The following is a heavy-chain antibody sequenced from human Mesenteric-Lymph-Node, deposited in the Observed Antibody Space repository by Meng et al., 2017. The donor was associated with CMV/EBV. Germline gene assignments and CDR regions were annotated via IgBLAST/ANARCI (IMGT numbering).Heavy chain of an antibody. CDR2: INWNSGDI. Sequence: GGSLRLSCAASGFRFEGHGMHWVRQAPGKSLEWLSGINWNSGDIGYADSVKGRFTISRDNAKNSLYLQMNSLRAEDTAFYYCAKDMGSTGRGAMDVWGQGTTVTVSS. J-gene: IGHJ6*02. CDR1: GFRFEGHG. CDR3: AKDMGSTGRGAMDV. V-gene: IGHV3-9*01. D-gene: IGHD3-10*01.